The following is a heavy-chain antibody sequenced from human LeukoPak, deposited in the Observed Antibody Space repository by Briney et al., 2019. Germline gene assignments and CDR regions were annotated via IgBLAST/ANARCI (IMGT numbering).Heavy chain of an antibody. CDR2: IDPSDSYT. D-gene: IGHD6-19*01. CDR1: GFSFTSYW. Sequence: GESPRISCEGSGFSFTSYWISWVRQMPGKGLEWMGRIDPSDSYTNYSPSFQGHVTISADKSICTAYLQWSSLKASDTAMYYCATRSNSSGSINYYYGMDVWGQGTTVTVSS. V-gene: IGHV5-10-1*01. J-gene: IGHJ6*02. CDR3: ATRSNSSGSINYYYGMDV.